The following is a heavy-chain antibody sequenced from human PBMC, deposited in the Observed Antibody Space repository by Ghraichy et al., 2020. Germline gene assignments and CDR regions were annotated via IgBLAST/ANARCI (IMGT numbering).Heavy chain of an antibody. CDR1: GFIFNDYT. D-gene: IGHD6-13*01. CDR3: ARGHSTWNF. J-gene: IGHJ4*02. Sequence: GESLNISCAASGFIFNDYTMNWVRQAPGKGLEWVSSLSGTSSYIYYADSVKGRFTISRDNAKNSLYLQMNSLRAEDTAVYYCARGHSTWNFWGQGTLVTVSS. CDR2: LSGTSSYI. V-gene: IGHV3-21*01.